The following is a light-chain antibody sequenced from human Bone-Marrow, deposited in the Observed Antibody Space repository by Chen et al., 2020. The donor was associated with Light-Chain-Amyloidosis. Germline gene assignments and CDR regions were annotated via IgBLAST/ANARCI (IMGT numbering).Light chain of an antibody. CDR1: SSDVGSSEF. J-gene: IGLJ2*01. CDR2: DVS. V-gene: IGLV2-14*03. Sequence: QSAVTQPASVSGSPGPSITIPCTGTSSDVGSSEFVSWYQQHPGKAPQLIIFDVSNRPSGFSSRFSGSKSGNTASLFISGLQAEDEADYYCCSQTTYSTLKVFGGGTKLTVL. CDR3: CSQTTYSTLKV.